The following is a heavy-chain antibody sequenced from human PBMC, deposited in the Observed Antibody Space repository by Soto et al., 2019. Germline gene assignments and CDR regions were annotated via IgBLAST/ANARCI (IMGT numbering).Heavy chain of an antibody. CDR1: RFSFSDYA. D-gene: IGHD7-27*01. CDR3: VRYLGGGNPPFDY. Sequence: QVQLVESGGGVVQPGGSLRLSCAASRFSFSDYAMHWVRQAPGKGLEWVAVISNDGNRKYYADSVKGRFTISRDNSKDTLYLQMNGLRPEDTAVFYCVRYLGGGNPPFDYWGQGALVTVSS. J-gene: IGHJ4*02. CDR2: ISNDGNRK. V-gene: IGHV3-30-3*01.